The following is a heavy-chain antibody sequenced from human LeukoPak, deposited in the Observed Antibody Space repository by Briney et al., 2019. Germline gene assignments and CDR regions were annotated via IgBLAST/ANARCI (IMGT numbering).Heavy chain of an antibody. J-gene: IGHJ4*02. V-gene: IGHV3-7*01. D-gene: IGHD5-24*01. Sequence: GKSLRLSCVASGSRFEDYAMHWVRQAPGKGLEWVAAGKEDGTATDYVDSVRGRFTISTDNARNSLFLQMNSLRPEDTAVYYCAKNIGWLQLGRWGQGTLVTVSS. CDR3: AKNIGWLQLGR. CDR2: GKEDGTAT. CDR1: GSRFEDYA.